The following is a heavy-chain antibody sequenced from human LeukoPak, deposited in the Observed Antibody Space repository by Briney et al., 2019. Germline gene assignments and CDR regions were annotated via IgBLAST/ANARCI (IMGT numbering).Heavy chain of an antibody. J-gene: IGHJ4*02. Sequence: GGSLRLSCAASGFSFRTYWMQWVRQTPEKGLVWVSRINSDRSSTNYADSVKGRFTVSRDNAKNTLYLQMNSLRAEDTAVYYCARVISRYYGSGSYVDWGQGTLVTVSS. CDR2: INSDRSST. V-gene: IGHV3-74*01. D-gene: IGHD3-10*01. CDR3: ARVISRYYGSGSYVD. CDR1: GFSFRTYW.